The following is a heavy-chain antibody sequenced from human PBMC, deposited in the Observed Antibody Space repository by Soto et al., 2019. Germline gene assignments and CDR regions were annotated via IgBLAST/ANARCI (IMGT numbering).Heavy chain of an antibody. CDR2: ISGSGGST. Sequence: GGSLRLSCASSGFTFRGCAMSWVRQAPGKGLEWVSAISGSGGSTYYADSVKGRFTISRDNSKNTLYLQMNSLRAEDTAVYYCAKGPMTTVNYFDYWGQGTLVTVSS. CDR1: GFTFRGCA. V-gene: IGHV3-23*01. CDR3: AKGPMTTVNYFDY. J-gene: IGHJ4*02. D-gene: IGHD4-4*01.